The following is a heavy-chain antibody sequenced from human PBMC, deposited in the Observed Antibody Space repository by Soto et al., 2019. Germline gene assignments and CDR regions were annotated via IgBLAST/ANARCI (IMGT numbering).Heavy chain of an antibody. Sequence: CASVKASCKASGYTCTIDDINWLRQALGQGLEWMGWMNPNSGNTGYAQKFQGGVTMTRNTSISTAYMALSSLRSEDTAVYYCARGEIAAADEYFQHWGQGTLVTVSS. V-gene: IGHV1-8*01. D-gene: IGHD6-13*01. CDR3: ARGEIAAADEYFQH. CDR1: GYTCTIDD. CDR2: MNPNSGNT. J-gene: IGHJ1*01.